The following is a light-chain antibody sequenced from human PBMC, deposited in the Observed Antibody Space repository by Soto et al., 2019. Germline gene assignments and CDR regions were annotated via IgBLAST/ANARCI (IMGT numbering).Light chain of an antibody. CDR3: QQCITSPYT. CDR1: QSVGSSY. CDR2: GAS. J-gene: IGKJ2*01. V-gene: IGKV3-20*01. Sequence: EIVLTQSPGTLSLSPGERATLSCRASQSVGSSYLAWYQQKPGQAPRLLIYGASNRATGIPDRFSGSGSGTDFTLTISRLEPEDFAVYSCQQCITSPYTFGQGTKLEIK.